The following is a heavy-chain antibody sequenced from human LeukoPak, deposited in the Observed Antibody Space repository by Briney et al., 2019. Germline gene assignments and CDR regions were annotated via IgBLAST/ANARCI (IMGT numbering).Heavy chain of an antibody. D-gene: IGHD3-10*02. CDR1: GFTLNSYW. CDR2: INSDGTSL. Sequence: GGSLRLSCAASGFTLNSYWMNWVRQAPGKGLVWDSRINSDGTSLTYADSVKGRFTVSRDNAKNTLYLQMNSLRAEDTAVYYCTRDLRMDYYYVDYYYYGMDVWGQGTTVTVSS. V-gene: IGHV3-74*03. J-gene: IGHJ6*02. CDR3: TRDLRMDYYYVDYYYYGMDV.